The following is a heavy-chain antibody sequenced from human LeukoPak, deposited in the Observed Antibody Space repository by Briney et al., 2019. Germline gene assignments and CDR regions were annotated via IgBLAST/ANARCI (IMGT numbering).Heavy chain of an antibody. CDR1: GGSISSGGYS. Sequence: SQTLSLTCAVSGGSISSGGYSWSWIRQPPGKGLEWIGYIYHSGSTYYNPSLKSRVTISVDRSKNQFSLKLSSVTAADTAVYYCARVSFYCSSTSCSGAYGMDVWGRGTTVTVSS. D-gene: IGHD2-2*01. V-gene: IGHV4-30-2*01. CDR2: IYHSGST. CDR3: ARVSFYCSSTSCSGAYGMDV. J-gene: IGHJ6*02.